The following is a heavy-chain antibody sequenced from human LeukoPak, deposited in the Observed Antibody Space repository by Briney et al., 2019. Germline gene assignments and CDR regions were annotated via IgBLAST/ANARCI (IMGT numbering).Heavy chain of an antibody. J-gene: IGHJ6*02. CDR3: ANTVVRGVASMDV. V-gene: IGHV3-23*01. Sequence: PGGSLRLSCAASGFTFSNYAMSWVRQAPGKGLEWVSAISGSGATTYYADAVKGRFTISRDNSRNTLYLQMHSLGGEDTAVYYCANTVVRGVASMDVWGRGATVTVSS. CDR1: GFTFSNYA. D-gene: IGHD3-10*01. CDR2: ISGSGATT.